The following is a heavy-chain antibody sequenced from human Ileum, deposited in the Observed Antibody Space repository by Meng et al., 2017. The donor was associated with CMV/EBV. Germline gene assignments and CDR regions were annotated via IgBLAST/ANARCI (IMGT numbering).Heavy chain of an antibody. V-gene: IGHV3-74*01. CDR2: INSDGSST. CDR3: ASSEYSNMLDY. Sequence: GESLKISCVASGSAFRRYWMHWVRQAPGKGLVWVSRINSDGSSTNYADSVKGRFTISRDNAKNTLHLQMNSLRAEDSAVYYCASSEYSNMLDYWGQGTLVTVSS. D-gene: IGHD6-13*01. J-gene: IGHJ4*02. CDR1: GSAFRRYW.